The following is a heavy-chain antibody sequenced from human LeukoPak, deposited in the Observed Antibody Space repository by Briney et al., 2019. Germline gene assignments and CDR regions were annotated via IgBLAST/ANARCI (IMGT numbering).Heavy chain of an antibody. CDR3: ARDFGETSLPNWFDP. CDR1: GGSFSGYY. D-gene: IGHD3-16*01. V-gene: IGHV4-34*01. Sequence: SETLSLTCAVYGGSFSGYYWSWIRQPPGKGLEWIGEINHSGSTNYNPSLESRVTISLDTSRNQFSLKLTSVTAADTAVYYCARDFGETSLPNWFDPWGQGTLVIVSS. CDR2: INHSGST. J-gene: IGHJ5*02.